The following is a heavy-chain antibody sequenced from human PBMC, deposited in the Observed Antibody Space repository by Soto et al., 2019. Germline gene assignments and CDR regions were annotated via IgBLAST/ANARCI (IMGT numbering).Heavy chain of an antibody. J-gene: IGHJ4*02. V-gene: IGHV1-18*01. CDR2: INAYIAKT. CDR3: ARGDGDTLDY. CDR1: GYTFINYG. D-gene: IGHD2-21*02. Sequence: QVQLVQSGGEVKKPGASVKVSCKASGYTFINYGITWVRQAPGQGLEWLAWINAYIAKTDNAQKGXHIVTITADTSTSTAYLELRSLTSDDTAVYYCARGDGDTLDYWGQGTVVTVSS.